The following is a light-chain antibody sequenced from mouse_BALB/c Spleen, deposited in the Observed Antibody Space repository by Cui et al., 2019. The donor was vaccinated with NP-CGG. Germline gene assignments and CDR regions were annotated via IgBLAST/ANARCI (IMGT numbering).Light chain of an antibody. V-gene: IGLV1*01. CDR2: GTN. J-gene: IGLJ1*01. Sequence: QAVVPQESALTTSPGETVTLTCRSSTGTITTSNYANGVQEKPDHLFTGLIGGTNNRVPGVPARFSGSLIGDKAALTITGAQTEDEAIYFCSLWYSNHWVFGGGTKLTVL. CDR1: TGTITTSNY. CDR3: SLWYSNHWV.